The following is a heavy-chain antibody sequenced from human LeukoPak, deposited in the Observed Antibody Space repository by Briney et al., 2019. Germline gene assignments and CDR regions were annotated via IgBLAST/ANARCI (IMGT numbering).Heavy chain of an antibody. CDR3: VRDLEYSTSSVSGRSFDY. D-gene: IGHD6-6*01. J-gene: IGHJ4*02. CDR2: ISRTSTYM. V-gene: IGHV3-21*01. Sequence: PGGSLRLSCAASGFTFSSYSMNWVRQAPGKGLEWVSSISRTSTYMYYADSVKGRFTISRDNAKNSLYLQMNSLRAEDTAVYFCVRDLEYSTSSVSGRSFDYSGQGTLVAVSS. CDR1: GFTFSSYS.